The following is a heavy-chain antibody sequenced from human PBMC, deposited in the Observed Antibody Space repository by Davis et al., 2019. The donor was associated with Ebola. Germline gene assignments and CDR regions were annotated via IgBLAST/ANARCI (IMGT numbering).Heavy chain of an antibody. D-gene: IGHD3-16*01. CDR3: ASLPMSDDYVWGSRANGMDV. CDR2: INPNSGGT. V-gene: IGHV1-2*02. J-gene: IGHJ6*02. Sequence: ASVKVSCKTSGYTFTGYYMHWVRQAPGQGLEWMGWINPNSGGTNYAQKFQGRVTMTRDTSISTAYMELSRLRSDDTAVYYCASLPMSDDYVWGSRANGMDVWGQGTTVTVSS. CDR1: GYTFTGYY.